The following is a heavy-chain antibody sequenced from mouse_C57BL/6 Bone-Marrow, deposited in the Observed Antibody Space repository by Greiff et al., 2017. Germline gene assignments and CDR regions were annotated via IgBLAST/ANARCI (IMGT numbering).Heavy chain of an antibody. Sequence: QVQLKESGPGLVAPSQSLSITCTVSGFSLTSYGVDWVRQSPGKGLEWLGVIWGVGSTNYNSALKSRLSISKDNSKSQVFLKMNSLQTDDTAMYYCASDNGKRGYAMDYWGQGTSVTVSS. J-gene: IGHJ4*01. CDR2: IWGVGST. CDR3: ASDNGKRGYAMDY. V-gene: IGHV2-6*01. CDR1: GFSLTSYG.